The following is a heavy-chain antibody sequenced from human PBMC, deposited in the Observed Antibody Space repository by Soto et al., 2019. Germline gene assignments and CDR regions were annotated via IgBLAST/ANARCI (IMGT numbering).Heavy chain of an antibody. V-gene: IGHV4-31*03. CDR3: AREDKEHYYDSSGFDY. CDR1: GGSISSGGYY. Sequence: SSETLSLTCTVSGGSISSGGYYWSWIRQHPGKGLEWIGYIYYSGSTYYNPSLKSRVTISVDTSKNQFSLKLSSVTAADTAVYYCAREDKEHYYDSSGFDYWGQGTLVTVSS. D-gene: IGHD3-22*01. CDR2: IYYSGST. J-gene: IGHJ4*02.